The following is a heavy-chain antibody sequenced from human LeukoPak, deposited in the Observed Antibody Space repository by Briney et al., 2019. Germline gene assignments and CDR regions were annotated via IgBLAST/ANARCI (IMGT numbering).Heavy chain of an antibody. D-gene: IGHD6-19*01. V-gene: IGHV3-7*01. Sequence: GGSLRLSCAASGFTFSSYSMNWVRQAPGKGLEWVANIKQDGSEKYYVDSVKGRFTISRDNAKNSLYLQMNSLRAEDTAVYYCASNSGWYRGRNYYMDVWGKGTTVTVSS. CDR3: ASNSGWYRGRNYYMDV. J-gene: IGHJ6*03. CDR2: IKQDGSEK. CDR1: GFTFSSYS.